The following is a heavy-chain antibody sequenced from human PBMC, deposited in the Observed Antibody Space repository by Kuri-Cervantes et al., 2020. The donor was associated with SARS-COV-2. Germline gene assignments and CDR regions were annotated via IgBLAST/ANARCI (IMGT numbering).Heavy chain of an antibody. J-gene: IGHJ5*02. D-gene: IGHD5-18*01. CDR3: ARLGGYRSGYNWFDP. CDR1: GGSFSGYK. V-gene: IGHV4-34*01. CDR2: INHSGST. Sequence: SETLSLTCAVYGGSFSGYKWNWIRQSPGKGLEWIGEINHSGSTNYNPSLKSRVTISVDPSKAQFSLNLISVTAADTAVYYCARLGGYRSGYNWFDPWGQGTLVTVSS.